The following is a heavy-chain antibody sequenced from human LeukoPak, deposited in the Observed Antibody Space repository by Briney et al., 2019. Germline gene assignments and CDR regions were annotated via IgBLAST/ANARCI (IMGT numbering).Heavy chain of an antibody. D-gene: IGHD6-13*01. CDR1: GFTFSSYA. CDR2: ISGSGGST. CDR3: AKDSTSTYSSSWYIPWFDP. J-gene: IGHJ5*02. Sequence: GGSLRLSCAASGFTFSSYAMSWVRQAPGKGLEWFSAISGSGGSTYYADSVKGRFTISRDNSKNTLYLQMNSLRAEDTAVYYCAKDSTSTYSSSWYIPWFDPWGQGTLVTVSS. V-gene: IGHV3-23*01.